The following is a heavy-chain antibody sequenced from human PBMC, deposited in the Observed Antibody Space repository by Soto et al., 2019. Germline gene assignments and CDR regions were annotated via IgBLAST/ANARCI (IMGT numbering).Heavy chain of an antibody. J-gene: IGHJ4*02. Sequence: QVQLQESGPGLVKPSDTLSLTCAVSGYSISSSNWWGWIRQPPGKGLEWIGYIYYSGTTYYNPSLKSRVTSSVDTSRNPFSLKLTSGTAVDTAVYYCARREIQGPIDYWGQGTLVTVSS. D-gene: IGHD1-26*01. CDR2: IYYSGTT. CDR1: GYSISSSNW. V-gene: IGHV4-28*01. CDR3: ARREIQGPIDY.